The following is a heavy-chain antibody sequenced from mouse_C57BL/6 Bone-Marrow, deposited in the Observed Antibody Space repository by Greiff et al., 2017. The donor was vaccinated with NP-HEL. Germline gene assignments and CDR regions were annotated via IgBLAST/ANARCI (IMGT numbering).Heavy chain of an antibody. D-gene: IGHD1-1*01. Sequence: EVQLQESGPGLVKPSQSLSLTCSVTGYSITSGYYWNWIRQFPGNKLEWMGYISYDGSNNYNPSLKNRISITRDTSKNQFFLKLNSVTTEDTATYYCARDYYGSFAYWGQGTLGTVAA. J-gene: IGHJ3*01. V-gene: IGHV3-6*01. CDR3: ARDYYGSFAY. CDR1: GYSITSGYY. CDR2: ISYDGSN.